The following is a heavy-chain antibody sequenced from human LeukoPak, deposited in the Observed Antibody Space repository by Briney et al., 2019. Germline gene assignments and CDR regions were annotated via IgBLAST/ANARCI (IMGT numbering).Heavy chain of an antibody. CDR2: IYTSGST. Sequence: SETLSLTCTVSGCCISSYYWSWIRQPAGKGLEWIGRIYTSGSTNYNPSLKSRVTMSVDTSKNQFSLKLSSVTAADTAVYYCAGGARYCSGGSCYFREFHYWGQGTLVTVSS. V-gene: IGHV4-4*07. J-gene: IGHJ4*02. D-gene: IGHD2-15*01. CDR1: GCCISSYY. CDR3: AGGARYCSGGSCYFREFHY.